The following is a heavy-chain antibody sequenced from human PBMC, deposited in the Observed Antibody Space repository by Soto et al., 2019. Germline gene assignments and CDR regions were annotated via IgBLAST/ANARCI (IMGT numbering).Heavy chain of an antibody. D-gene: IGHD3-3*01. CDR1: GFSFGTYW. V-gene: IGHV3-7*03. CDR3: VRDVGPVTIFGESLSGYFDF. CDR2: IKEDGSER. Sequence: PGESLRLSCAVSGFSFGTYWMSWVRQAPGKGLEWLASIKEDGSERYYLDSVKGRFTIFRDNAKDSLSLQMNSLRGEDTAFYYCVRDVGPVTIFGESLSGYFDFWGQGTLVTVSS. J-gene: IGHJ4*02.